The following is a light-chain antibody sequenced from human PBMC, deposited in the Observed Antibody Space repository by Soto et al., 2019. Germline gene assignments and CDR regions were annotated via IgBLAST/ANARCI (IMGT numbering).Light chain of an antibody. Sequence: SYEVTQPPSVSVSPGRTARMTCSGDALPKQYAYWYQQKPGQAPVLVIYKDSERPSGIPERFSGSSSGTTVTLTISGVQAEDEADYYCQSADSSGTYPRVFGGGTKLTVL. V-gene: IGLV3-25*03. CDR3: QSADSSGTYPRV. J-gene: IGLJ2*01. CDR1: ALPKQY. CDR2: KDS.